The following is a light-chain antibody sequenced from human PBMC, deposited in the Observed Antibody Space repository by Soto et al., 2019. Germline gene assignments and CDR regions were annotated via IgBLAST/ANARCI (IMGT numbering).Light chain of an antibody. CDR2: ATS. CDR3: QQTFGTPIT. J-gene: IGKJ5*01. Sequence: DIQMTQSPSSLSASVGDRVTITCRASQSISSYLNWYQQRPGKAPEVLIYATSSLQSGVPSRFRGTGSGTDFTLTITSLQPEDFATYYCQQTFGTPITFGQGTRLETK. CDR1: QSISSY. V-gene: IGKV1-39*01.